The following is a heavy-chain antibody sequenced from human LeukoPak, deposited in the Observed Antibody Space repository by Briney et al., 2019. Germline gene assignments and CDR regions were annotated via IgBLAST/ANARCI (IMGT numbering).Heavy chain of an antibody. CDR1: GYTFTSYG. Sequence: AASVKVSCKASGYTFTSYGISWVRQAPGQGLEWMGWISAYNGNTNYAQKLQGRVTMTTDTSTSTAYMELSSLRSEDTAVYYCATSGYSGYDYTGFDYWGQGTLVTVSS. V-gene: IGHV1-18*01. CDR3: ATSGYSGYDYTGFDY. J-gene: IGHJ4*02. D-gene: IGHD5-12*01. CDR2: ISAYNGNT.